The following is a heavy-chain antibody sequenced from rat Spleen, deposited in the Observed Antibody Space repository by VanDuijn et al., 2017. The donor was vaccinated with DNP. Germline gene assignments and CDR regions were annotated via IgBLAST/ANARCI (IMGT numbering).Heavy chain of an antibody. CDR1: GFTFSDYY. V-gene: IGHV5-20*01. CDR2: ISYDGGST. J-gene: IGHJ3*01. CDR3: TNTWFAY. Sequence: EVQLVESGGGLVQPGRSLKLSCAASGFTFSDYYMAWVRQAPTKGLECVAYISYDGGSTYYGDTVKGRFTISRDNAKSTLYLQMNSLRSEDTATYYCTNTWFAYWGQGTLVTVSS.